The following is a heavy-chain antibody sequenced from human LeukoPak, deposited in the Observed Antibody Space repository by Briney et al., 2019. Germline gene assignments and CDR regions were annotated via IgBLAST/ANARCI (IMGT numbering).Heavy chain of an antibody. CDR2: IYYSGST. Sequence: SETLSLTCTVSGGSISSSSYYWGWIRQPPGKGLEWIGYIYYSGSTNYNPSLKSRVTISVDTSKNQFSLKLSSVTAADTAVYYCARSYDFWSGYYDYWGQGTLVTVSS. CDR1: GGSISSSSYY. J-gene: IGHJ4*02. V-gene: IGHV4-61*05. D-gene: IGHD3-3*01. CDR3: ARSYDFWSGYYDY.